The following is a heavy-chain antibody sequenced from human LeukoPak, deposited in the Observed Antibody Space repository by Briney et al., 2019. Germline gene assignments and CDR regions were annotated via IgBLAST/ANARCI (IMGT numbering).Heavy chain of an antibody. J-gene: IGHJ1*01. V-gene: IGHV3-30-3*01. D-gene: IGHD6-19*01. CDR3: ARGSYGTYSSGWYSEYFQH. CDR2: ISYDGSNK. Sequence: PGGSLRLSCAASGXTFSSYAMHWVRQAPGKGLEWVAVISYDGSNKYYADSVKGRFTISRDNSKNTLYLQMNSLRAEDTAVYYCARGSYGTYSSGWYSEYFQHWGQGTLVTVSS. CDR1: GXTFSSYA.